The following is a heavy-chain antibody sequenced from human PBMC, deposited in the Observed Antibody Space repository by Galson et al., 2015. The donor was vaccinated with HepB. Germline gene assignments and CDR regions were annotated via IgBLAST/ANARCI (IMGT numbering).Heavy chain of an antibody. Sequence: SVKVSCKASDYTLPTYGISWVRQAPGQGLEWMGWISTSNGNTNYAQKVQGRVTLTTDTYTSIVYMELRSLRPDDTAVYYCARDTYGEKTHYHGVDIWGQGTTVIVSS. V-gene: IGHV1-18*01. D-gene: IGHD2-21*01. CDR2: ISTSNGNT. CDR1: DYTLPTYG. J-gene: IGHJ6*02. CDR3: ARDTYGEKTHYHGVDI.